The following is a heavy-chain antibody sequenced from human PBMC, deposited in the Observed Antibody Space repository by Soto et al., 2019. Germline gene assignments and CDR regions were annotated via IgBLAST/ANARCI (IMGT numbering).Heavy chain of an antibody. CDR3: ARDLSGDYGALDT. V-gene: IGHV3-33*01. CDR2: IWYDGSNK. J-gene: IGHJ3*02. CDR1: GFTFSSYG. D-gene: IGHD4-17*01. Sequence: PGGSLRLSCAPSGFTFSSYGMHWARQAPGKGLEWVAVIWYDGSNKVYADSVKGRFTISRDNSKNTLYLQMNSLRAEDTAAYYCARDLSGDYGALDTWGQGTMVTVSS.